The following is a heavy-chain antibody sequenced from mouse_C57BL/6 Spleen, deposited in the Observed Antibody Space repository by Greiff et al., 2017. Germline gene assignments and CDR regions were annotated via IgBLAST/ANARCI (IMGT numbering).Heavy chain of an antibody. Sequence: VQLQQSGAELVKPGASVKLSCTASGFNIKDYYMHWVKQRTEQGLEWIGRIDPEDGDTKYAPKFPGKATITADTSSNTAYLQRSSLTSDDTAVYYWFFYYGNYGAMDYWGQGTSVTVSS. V-gene: IGHV14-2*01. J-gene: IGHJ4*01. D-gene: IGHD2-1*01. CDR1: GFNIKDYY. CDR3: FFYYGNYGAMDY. CDR2: IDPEDGDT.